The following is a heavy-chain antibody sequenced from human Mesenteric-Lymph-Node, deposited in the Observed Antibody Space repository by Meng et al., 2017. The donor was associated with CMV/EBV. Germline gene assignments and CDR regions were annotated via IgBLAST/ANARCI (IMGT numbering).Heavy chain of an antibody. CDR2: IIQDGSEK. CDR3: ARDFPHDRSGYNAFDI. V-gene: IGHV3-7*01. Sequence: GESLKISCAASGFTFSSYSMNWVRQAPGKGLEWVANIIQDGSEKHYLDSVRGRFTISRDNAKDSLYLQMNSLRVEDTAVYYCARDFPHDRSGYNAFDIWGQGTEVTVSS. J-gene: IGHJ3*02. CDR1: GFTFSSYS. D-gene: IGHD3-22*01.